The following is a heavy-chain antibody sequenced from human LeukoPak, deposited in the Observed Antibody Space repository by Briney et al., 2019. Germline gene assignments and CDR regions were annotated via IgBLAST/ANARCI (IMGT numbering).Heavy chain of an antibody. V-gene: IGHV3-23*01. J-gene: IGHJ4*02. CDR2: ISPSGDIT. CDR1: GFIFSSHG. D-gene: IGHD6-6*01. CDR3: AKAAQVAGRPNLGGHFDY. Sequence: GGSLRLSCAASGFIFSSHGMNWVRQAPGKGLEWVSGISPSGDITYYAESVKGRFTISRDNNENTLYLQMNSLRAEDTAVYYCAKAAQVAGRPNLGGHFDYWGQGTLVTVSS.